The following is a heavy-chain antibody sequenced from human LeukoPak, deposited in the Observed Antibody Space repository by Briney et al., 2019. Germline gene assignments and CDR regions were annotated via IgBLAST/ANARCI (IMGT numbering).Heavy chain of an antibody. Sequence: GGSLRLSCAASGFTFDDYAMHWVRQAPGKGLEWVSGISWNSGNIGYADSVKGRFTISRDNAKNSLYLQMNSLRTEDTALYYCAKDNGYSSSSFDYRGQGTLVTVSS. CDR3: AKDNGYSSSSFDY. J-gene: IGHJ4*02. D-gene: IGHD6-6*01. V-gene: IGHV3-9*01. CDR1: GFTFDDYA. CDR2: ISWNSGNI.